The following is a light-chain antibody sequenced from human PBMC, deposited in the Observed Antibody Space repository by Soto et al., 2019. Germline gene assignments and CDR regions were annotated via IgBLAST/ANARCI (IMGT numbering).Light chain of an antibody. V-gene: IGKV3-20*01. CDR2: GAS. J-gene: IGKJ4*01. Sequence: EIVLTQSPGTLSLSPGERATLSCRASQSVSSSYLAWYQQKPGQAPRLLIYGASSRATGIPDRFSGSGSGTDFTLTISRLEPEDFAVYYCQHPGSTFGGGTKVEIK. CDR1: QSVSSSY. CDR3: QHPGST.